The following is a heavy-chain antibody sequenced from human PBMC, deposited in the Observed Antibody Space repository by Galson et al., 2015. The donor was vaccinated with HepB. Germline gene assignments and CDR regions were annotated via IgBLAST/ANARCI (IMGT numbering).Heavy chain of an antibody. J-gene: IGHJ5*02. CDR2: IIPILGIA. CDR1: GGTFSSYA. Sequence: SVKFSCKASGGTFSSYAISWVRQAPGQGLEWMGRIIPILGIANYAQKFQGRVTITADKSTSTAYMELSSLRSEDTAVYYCAGQNAGVAPNWFDPWGQGTLVTVSS. D-gene: IGHD6-13*01. CDR3: AGQNAGVAPNWFDP. V-gene: IGHV1-69*04.